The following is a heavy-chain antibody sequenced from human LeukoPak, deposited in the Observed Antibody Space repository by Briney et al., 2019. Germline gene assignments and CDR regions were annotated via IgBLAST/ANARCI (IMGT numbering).Heavy chain of an antibody. Sequence: KSSETLSLTCPVSGGSISSHYWSWIRQPPGKGLEWVGYIHYSGSTNYNPSLKSRVTISVDTSKNQFSLKLSSVTAADTAVYYCARGKSSKLAYFDAFDIWGQGTMVTVSS. D-gene: IGHD1-1*01. V-gene: IGHV4-59*11. CDR3: ARGKSSKLAYFDAFDI. CDR2: IHYSGST. J-gene: IGHJ3*02. CDR1: GGSISSHY.